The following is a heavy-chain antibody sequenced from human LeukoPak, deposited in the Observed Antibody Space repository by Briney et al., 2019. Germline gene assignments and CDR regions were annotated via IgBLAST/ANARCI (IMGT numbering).Heavy chain of an antibody. D-gene: IGHD1-14*01. V-gene: IGHV7-4-1*02. CDR1: GYTFTSYA. CDR2: INTNTGNP. Sequence: GASVKVSCKASGYTFTSYAMNWVRQAPGQGLEWMGWINTNTGNPTYAQGFTGRFVFSLDTSVSTAYLQISSLKADDTAVYYCARDAPGKYFVWFDPWGQGTLVTVSS. CDR3: ARDAPGKYFVWFDP. J-gene: IGHJ5*02.